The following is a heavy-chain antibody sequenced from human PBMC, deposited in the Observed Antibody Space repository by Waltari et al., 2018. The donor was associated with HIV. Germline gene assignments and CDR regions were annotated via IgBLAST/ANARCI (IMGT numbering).Heavy chain of an antibody. D-gene: IGHD2-2*01. Sequence: EVQLVESGGGLVQPGRSLRLSCTVSGFNFGDYAMSWVRQAPGKGLEWVSFIRSKAYGGTTEYAASVKGRFTISRDDSKSIAYLQMNSLKIEDSAVYYCTPYCASISCPDYRGQGTLVTVSS. CDR3: TPYCASISCPDY. V-gene: IGHV3-49*04. CDR2: IRSKAYGGTT. CDR1: GFNFGDYA. J-gene: IGHJ4*02.